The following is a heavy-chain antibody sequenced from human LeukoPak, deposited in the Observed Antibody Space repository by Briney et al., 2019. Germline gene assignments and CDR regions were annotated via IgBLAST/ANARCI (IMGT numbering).Heavy chain of an antibody. Sequence: SQTLSLTCTVSGGSISSGGYYWSWIRQPPGKGLEWIGYIYHSGSTYYNPSLKSRVTISVDRSKTQFSLKLSSVTAADTAVYYCARTIKRKVGYYFDYWGQGTLVTVSS. D-gene: IGHD1-14*01. CDR2: IYHSGST. CDR1: GGSISSGGYY. CDR3: ARTIKRKVGYYFDY. J-gene: IGHJ4*02. V-gene: IGHV4-30-2*01.